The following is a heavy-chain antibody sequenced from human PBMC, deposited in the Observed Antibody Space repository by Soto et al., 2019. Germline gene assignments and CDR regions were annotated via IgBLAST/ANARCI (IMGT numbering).Heavy chain of an antibody. Sequence: SETLSLTCTVSGGSISSGAYYWSRMRQHPGKGLEWIGYIYYSGSTYYNPSLKSRVTISVDTSKNQFSLKLSSVTAADTAVYYCAREKRFANYGSGSPNWFDPWGQGTLVTVSS. D-gene: IGHD3-10*01. CDR1: GGSISSGAYY. CDR2: IYYSGST. J-gene: IGHJ5*02. V-gene: IGHV4-31*03. CDR3: AREKRFANYGSGSPNWFDP.